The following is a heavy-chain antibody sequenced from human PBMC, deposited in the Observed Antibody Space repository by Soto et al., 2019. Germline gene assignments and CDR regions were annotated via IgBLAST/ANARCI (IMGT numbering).Heavy chain of an antibody. CDR1: GFPVSSNY. CDR3: AKDRSTYYLVPPFDP. J-gene: IGHJ5*02. V-gene: IGHV3-23*01. D-gene: IGHD3-10*01. CDR2: ISGSGGST. Sequence: GGSLRLSCAASGFPVSSNYMSWVRQAPGKGLEWVSAISGSGGSTYYADSVKGRFTISRDNSKNTLYLQMNSLRAEDTAVYYCAKDRSTYYLVPPFDPWGQGTLVTVSS.